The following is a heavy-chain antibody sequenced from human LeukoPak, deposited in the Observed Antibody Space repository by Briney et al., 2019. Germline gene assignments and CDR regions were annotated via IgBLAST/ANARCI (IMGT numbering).Heavy chain of an antibody. CDR1: GFTFSSYA. J-gene: IGHJ4*02. V-gene: IGHV3-23*01. Sequence: GGSLRLSCAASGFTFSSYAMSWVRQAPGKGLEWVSSIGGSGGSTYYADSVKGRFTISRDNSKNTLYLQMNSLRAEDTAVYYCAKVETAAAATPRGFDYWGQGTLVTVSS. CDR3: AKVETAAAATPRGFDY. CDR2: IGGSGGST. D-gene: IGHD6-13*01.